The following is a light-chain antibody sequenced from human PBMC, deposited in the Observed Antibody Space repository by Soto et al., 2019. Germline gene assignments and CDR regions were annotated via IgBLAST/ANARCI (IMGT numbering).Light chain of an antibody. J-gene: IGKJ1*01. CDR1: QSISTW. CDR2: KAS. V-gene: IGKV1-5*03. Sequence: DIQMTQSPSTLSASVGDRVTITCRASQSISTWLAWYQQKPGKAPKFLIYKASNLESGVPSRFSGSGSGTEFTLTISSLQPDDFATYYCQQYNSFLWTFGQGTKVEIK. CDR3: QQYNSFLWT.